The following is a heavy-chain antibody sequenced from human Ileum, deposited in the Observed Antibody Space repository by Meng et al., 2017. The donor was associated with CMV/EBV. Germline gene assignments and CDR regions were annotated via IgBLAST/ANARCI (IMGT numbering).Heavy chain of an antibody. CDR1: GFTFSNYD. Sequence: SCKASGFTFSNYDMNWVRQAPGRGLEWVSYISSKSDSIFQADSVKGRFTISRDNVKNSLYLQMNSLREEDTAIYYCARATATVLGMNWFDPWGQGTLVNGAS. J-gene: IGHJ5*02. CDR2: ISSKSDSI. CDR3: ARATATVLGMNWFDP. V-gene: IGHV3-48*03. D-gene: IGHD4-11*01.